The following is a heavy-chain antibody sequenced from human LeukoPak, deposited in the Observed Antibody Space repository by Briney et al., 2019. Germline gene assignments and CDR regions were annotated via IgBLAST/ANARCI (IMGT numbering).Heavy chain of an antibody. CDR3: AKVGIEQWLSQGQFFDY. CDR1: GFTFSSYG. Sequence: GGSLRLSCAASGFTFSSYGMSWVRQAPGKGLEWVSAISGSGGSTYYADSVKGRFTISRDNSNNTLYLQMNSLRAEDTAVYYCAKVGIEQWLSQGQFFDYWGQGTLVTVSS. CDR2: ISGSGGST. D-gene: IGHD6-19*01. V-gene: IGHV3-23*01. J-gene: IGHJ4*02.